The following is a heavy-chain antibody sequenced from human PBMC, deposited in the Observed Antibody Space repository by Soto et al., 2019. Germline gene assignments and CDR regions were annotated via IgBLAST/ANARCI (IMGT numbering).Heavy chain of an antibody. V-gene: IGHV3-9*01. J-gene: IGHJ4*02. D-gene: IGHD2-2*01. CDR3: AKGGVYCISISCYWGSWFDF. CDR2: ISWNSGNI. Sequence: PGGSLRLSCAASGFTFDDYAMHWVRQGPGKGLEWVAGISWNSGNIGYADSVKGRFTISRDNAKNSLYLQMNSLRAEDTALYYCAKGGVYCISISCYWGSWFDFWGQGTLITVSS. CDR1: GFTFDDYA.